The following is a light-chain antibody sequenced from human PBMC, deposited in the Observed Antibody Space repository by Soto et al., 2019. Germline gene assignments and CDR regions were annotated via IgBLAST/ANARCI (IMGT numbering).Light chain of an antibody. V-gene: IGLV2-11*01. CDR1: SSDVGGSNY. CDR2: DVT. J-gene: IGLJ2*01. Sequence: QSALTQPRSVSGSPGPSVTISCTGTSSDVGGSNYVSWYQQHPGKTPKLMIYDVTKRPSGVPDRFSGSKSGNTASLTISGLQAEDEADYYGCSYAGSYTLLFGGGTKLTVL. CDR3: CSYAGSYTLL.